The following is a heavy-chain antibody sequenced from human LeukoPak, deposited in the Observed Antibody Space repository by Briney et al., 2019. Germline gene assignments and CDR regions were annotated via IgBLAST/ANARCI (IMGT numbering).Heavy chain of an antibody. J-gene: IGHJ4*02. D-gene: IGHD4-17*01. V-gene: IGHV3-21*01. CDR3: ARDTGTTVTTYFDY. CDR1: GFTFSSYS. Sequence: GGSLRLSCAASGFTFSSYSMNWVRQAPGKGLEWVSSISSSSSYIYYADSVKGRFTISRDNAKNSLYLQMNSLRAGDTAVYYCARDTGTTVTTYFDYWGQGTLVTVSS. CDR2: ISSSSSYI.